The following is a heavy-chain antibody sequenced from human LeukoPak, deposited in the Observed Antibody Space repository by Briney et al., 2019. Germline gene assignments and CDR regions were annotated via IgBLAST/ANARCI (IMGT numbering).Heavy chain of an antibody. D-gene: IGHD3-3*01. CDR2: ISGSGGST. J-gene: IGHJ4*02. Sequence: PGGSLRLSCAASGFTFNSYAVSWVRQAPGKGLEWVSGISGSGGSTYYADSVKGRFTVSRDNSKNTLYLQMNSLRAEDTAVYYCAKLRPTIFGVVIIPYYFDYWGQGTLVTVSS. CDR1: GFTFNSYA. CDR3: AKLRPTIFGVVIIPYYFDY. V-gene: IGHV3-23*01.